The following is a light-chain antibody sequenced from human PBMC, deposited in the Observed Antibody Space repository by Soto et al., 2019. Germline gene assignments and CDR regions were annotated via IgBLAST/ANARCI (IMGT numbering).Light chain of an antibody. CDR3: QSYDSSLSGSGAV. CDR2: GNS. CDR1: SSNIGAGYD. V-gene: IGLV1-40*01. J-gene: IGLJ2*01. Sequence: QSVLTQPPSVSGAPGQRVTISCTGSSSNIGAGYDVHWYQQLPGTAPKLLIYGNSNRPSGDPDRFTGSKSGTSASLAITGLQAEDEADYYCQSYDSSLSGSGAVFGGGTKLTVL.